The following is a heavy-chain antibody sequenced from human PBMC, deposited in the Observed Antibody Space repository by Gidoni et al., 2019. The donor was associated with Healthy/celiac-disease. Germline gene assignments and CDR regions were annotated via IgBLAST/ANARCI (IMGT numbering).Heavy chain of an antibody. CDR1: GVTFSSYA. CDR2: ISGSGGST. J-gene: IGHJ4*02. V-gene: IGHV3-23*01. Sequence: VQLLESGGGLVQPGGSLRLSCAASGVTFSSYAMSWVRQAPGKGLEWVSAISGSGGSTYYADSVKGRFTISRNNSKNTLYLQMNSLRAEDTAVYYGEKGMRRLGELPPDYWGQGTLVTVSS. CDR3: EKGMRRLGELPPDY. D-gene: IGHD3-16*01.